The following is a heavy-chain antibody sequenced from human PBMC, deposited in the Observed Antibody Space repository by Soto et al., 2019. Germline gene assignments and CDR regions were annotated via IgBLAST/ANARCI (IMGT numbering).Heavy chain of an antibody. CDR1: GFTFSSNW. V-gene: IGHV3-7*01. CDR3: AEISRRHYFDY. J-gene: IGHJ4*02. CDR2: IKQDGSEK. Sequence: GSLRLSCAASGFTFSSNWMSWVRQAPGKGLEWVANIKQDGSEKYYVDSGKGRFTISRDNANNSLYLQMNILRAEDTAVYYCAEISRRHYFDYWGQGTLVTVSS.